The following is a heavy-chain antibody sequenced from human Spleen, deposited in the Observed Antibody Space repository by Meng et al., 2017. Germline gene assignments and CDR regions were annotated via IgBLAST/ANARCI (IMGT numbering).Heavy chain of an antibody. V-gene: IGHV4-39*07. CDR1: GGSISSSSYY. Sequence: SETLSLTCTVSGGSISSSSYYWGWIRQPPGKGLEWIGSIYYSGSTYYNPSLKSRVTISVDTSKNQFSLKLSSVTAADTAVYYCAREGYCSSTSCYAYYYYGMDVWGQGTTVTVSS. D-gene: IGHD2-2*01. CDR2: IYYSGST. CDR3: AREGYCSSTSCYAYYYYGMDV. J-gene: IGHJ6*02.